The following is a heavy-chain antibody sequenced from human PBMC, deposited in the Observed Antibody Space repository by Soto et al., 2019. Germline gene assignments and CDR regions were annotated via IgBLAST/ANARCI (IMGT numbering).Heavy chain of an antibody. CDR1: GFPFTGYA. CDR3: ARAQPTYSSSYFDY. D-gene: IGHD3-22*01. CDR2: ISGRGDDT. J-gene: IGHJ4*02. Sequence: EVQLLESGGDLVQPGGSLSLSCAASGFPFTGYAIAWVRRAQGKGLGWASTISGRGDDTYYTASVKGRFTISRDNSKNTLYVHMNSLRAEDTAVYYCARAQPTYSSSYFDYWGQGTLVTVSS. V-gene: IGHV3-23*01.